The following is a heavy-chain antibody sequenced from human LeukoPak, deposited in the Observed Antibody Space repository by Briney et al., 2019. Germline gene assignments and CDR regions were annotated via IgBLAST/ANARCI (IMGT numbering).Heavy chain of an antibody. CDR3: AREQYCSSTSCYHDDAFDI. CDR1: GGSISSYY. J-gene: IGHJ3*02. V-gene: IGHV4-59*01. CDR2: IYYSGST. D-gene: IGHD2-2*01. Sequence: SETLSLTCTVSGGSISSYYWSWIRQPPGKGLEWIGYIYYSGSTNYNPSLKSRVTISVDTSKNQFSLKLSSVTAADTAVYYCAREQYCSSTSCYHDDAFDIWGQGTMVTVSS.